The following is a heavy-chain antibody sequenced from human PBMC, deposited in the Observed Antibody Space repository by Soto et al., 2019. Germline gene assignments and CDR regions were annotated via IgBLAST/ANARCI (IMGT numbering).Heavy chain of an antibody. Sequence: RLACRASGNTCTSWWMQYLRQATGQGLEWMGWMNPNSGNTGYAQKFQGRVTMTRNTSISTAYMELSSLRSEDTAVYYCARWFLDSDAFDSWGQGTLATVS. J-gene: IGHJ3*01. CDR2: MNPNSGNT. D-gene: IGHD2-2*03. V-gene: IGHV1-8*01. CDR1: GNTCTSWW. CDR3: ARWFLDSDAFDS.